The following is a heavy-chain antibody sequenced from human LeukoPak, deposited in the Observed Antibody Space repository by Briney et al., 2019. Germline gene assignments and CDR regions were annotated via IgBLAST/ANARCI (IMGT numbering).Heavy chain of an antibody. Sequence: SETLSLTCTVSGGSISSYYWSWIRQPPGKGLEWIGYIYYSGSTNYNPSLKSRVTISVDVSKDQFSLNLTSVTAADTAVYYCVRGTHGDKWGQGTLVTVSS. J-gene: IGHJ4*02. CDR2: IYYSGST. V-gene: IGHV4-59*12. D-gene: IGHD7-27*01. CDR1: GGSISSYY. CDR3: VRGTHGDK.